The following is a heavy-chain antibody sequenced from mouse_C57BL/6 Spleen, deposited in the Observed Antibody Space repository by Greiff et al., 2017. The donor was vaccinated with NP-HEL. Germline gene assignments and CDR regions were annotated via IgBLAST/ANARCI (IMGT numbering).Heavy chain of an antibody. V-gene: IGHV1-54*01. D-gene: IGHD1-1*01. CDR1: GYAFTNYL. CDR3: ARSQGYYYGSSHWYFDV. CDR2: INPGRGGT. J-gene: IGHJ1*03. Sequence: QVQLQQSGAELVRPGTSVKVSCKASGYAFTNYLIEWVKQRPGQGLEWIGVINPGRGGTNYNEKFKGKATLTADKSSSTAYMQLSSLTSEDAAVYFCARSQGYYYGSSHWYFDVWGTGTTVTVSS.